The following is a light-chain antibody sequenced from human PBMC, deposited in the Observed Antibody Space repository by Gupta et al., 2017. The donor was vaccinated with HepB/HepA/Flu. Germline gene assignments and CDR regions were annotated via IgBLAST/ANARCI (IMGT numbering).Light chain of an antibody. CDR3: CLAYSGEGV. J-gene: IGLJ1*01. Sequence: QPVVTQEPSLPVSPGGTVTPTCASSTGAVTSGHSPYWFQQKPGHDHRILIYDTSNKAAGTPARFSASRRGGKAALTLSGAQADDEDDYYCCLAYSGEGVFGTGTKVTVL. CDR1: TGAVTSGHS. V-gene: IGLV7-46*01. CDR2: DTS.